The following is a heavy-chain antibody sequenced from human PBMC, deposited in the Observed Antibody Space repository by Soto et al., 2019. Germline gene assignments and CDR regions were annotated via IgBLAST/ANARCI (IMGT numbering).Heavy chain of an antibody. V-gene: IGHV4-34*01. CDR2: INHSGST. D-gene: IGHD4-4*01. CDR1: GGSFSGYY. J-gene: IGHJ4*02. CDR3: ARGQSTVTTYDY. Sequence: SETLSLTCAVYGGSFSGYYWSWIRQPPGKGLEWIGEINHSGSTNYNPSLKSRVTISVDTSKNQFSLKLSSVTAADTAVYYCARGQSTVTTYDYWGQGTLVTVSS.